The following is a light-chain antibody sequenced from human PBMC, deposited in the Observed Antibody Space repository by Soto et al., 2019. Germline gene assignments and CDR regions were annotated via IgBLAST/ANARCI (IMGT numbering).Light chain of an antibody. Sequence: DAQMTQSPSSLSASVGDSLTLTCRASQTVTSYLNWYQQKPGKAPKHLIYAASTLQSGVPSRFSGSGSGTEFTLTIISLQPEDFATYYCQQSYRFPKTFGRGTKVDIK. CDR1: QTVTSY. V-gene: IGKV1-39*01. J-gene: IGKJ1*01. CDR2: AAS. CDR3: QQSYRFPKT.